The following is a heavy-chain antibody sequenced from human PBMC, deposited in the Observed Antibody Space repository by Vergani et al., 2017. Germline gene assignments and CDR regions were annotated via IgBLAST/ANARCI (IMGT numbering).Heavy chain of an antibody. CDR1: GYTFTGYY. CDR2: INPNSGGT. Sequence: QVQLVQSGAEVKKPGASVKVSCKASGYTFTGYYMHWVRQAPGQGLEWIGWINPNSGGTNYAQKFQGRVTITADESTSTAYMELSSLRSEDTAVYYCARAARLTFFDQLLKYNWFDPWGQGTLVTVSS. V-gene: IGHV1-2*02. CDR3: ARAARLTFFDQLLKYNWFDP. D-gene: IGHD2-2*01. J-gene: IGHJ5*02.